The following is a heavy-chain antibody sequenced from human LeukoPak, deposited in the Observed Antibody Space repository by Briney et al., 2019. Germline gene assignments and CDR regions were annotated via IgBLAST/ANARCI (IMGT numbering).Heavy chain of an antibody. D-gene: IGHD2-2*01. CDR1: GFTFDDYA. CDR2: ISWNSGSI. Sequence: GGSLRLSCAASGFTFDDYAMHWLRQAPGKGLEWVSGISWNSGSIGYADSVKGRFTISRDNAKNSLYLQMNSLRAEDTALYYCARLYCSSTSCYYYYGMDVWGQGTTVTVSS. V-gene: IGHV3-9*01. CDR3: ARLYCSSTSCYYYYGMDV. J-gene: IGHJ6*02.